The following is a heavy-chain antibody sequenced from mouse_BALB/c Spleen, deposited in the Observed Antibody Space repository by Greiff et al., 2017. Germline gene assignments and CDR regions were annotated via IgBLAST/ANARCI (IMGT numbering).Heavy chain of an antibody. V-gene: IGHV5-6-5*01. Sequence: EVQLVESGGGLVKPGGSLKLSCAASGFTFSSYAMSWVRQTPEKRLEWVASISSGGSTYYPDSVKGRFTISRDNAKNTLYLQMSSLKSEDTAMYYCARHGYYGSSPWYVDVWGAGTTVTVSS. D-gene: IGHD1-1*01. J-gene: IGHJ1*01. CDR2: ISSGGST. CDR1: GFTFSSYA. CDR3: ARHGYYGSSPWYVDV.